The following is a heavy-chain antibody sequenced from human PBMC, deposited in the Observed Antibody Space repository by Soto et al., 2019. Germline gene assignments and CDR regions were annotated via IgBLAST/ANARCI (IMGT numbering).Heavy chain of an antibody. CDR1: GYTFTSYD. Sequence: ASVKVSCKASGYTFTSYDINWVRQATGQGLEWMGWMNPNSGNTGYAQKFQGRVTMTRNTSISTAYMELSSLRSEDTAVYYCARVSCLWRGYYYYGMDVWGQGTTVTVS. V-gene: IGHV1-8*01. CDR2: MNPNSGNT. D-gene: IGHD2-21*01. J-gene: IGHJ6*02. CDR3: ARVSCLWRGYYYYGMDV.